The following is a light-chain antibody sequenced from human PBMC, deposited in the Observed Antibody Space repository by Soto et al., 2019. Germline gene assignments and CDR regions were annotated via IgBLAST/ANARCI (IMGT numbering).Light chain of an antibody. CDR1: QSIERY. Sequence: DIQMTQSPSSLSASVGDRVTITCRASQSIERYLNWYQQKSVKAPKFLMYATSHLQSGVPSRFSGSGSGTEFTLTISGLQPEDFGSYYCQQTYTVPYTFGQGTKLEIE. CDR3: QQTYTVPYT. CDR2: ATS. V-gene: IGKV1-39*01. J-gene: IGKJ2*01.